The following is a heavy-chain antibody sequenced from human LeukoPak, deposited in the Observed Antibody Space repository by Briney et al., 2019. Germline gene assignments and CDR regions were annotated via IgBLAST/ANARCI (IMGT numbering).Heavy chain of an antibody. Sequence: ASVKVSCKASGYTFTVYYMHWVRQAPGQGLEWMGWISPHNGNRDYAQKFKDRVTMTTDTSTNTVYLELRSLRPDDTAMYYCARTGYGSGSDDFDFWGQGTLVTVSS. CDR3: ARTGYGSGSDDFDF. D-gene: IGHD3-10*01. CDR1: GYTFTVYY. J-gene: IGHJ4*02. V-gene: IGHV1-18*04. CDR2: ISPHNGNR.